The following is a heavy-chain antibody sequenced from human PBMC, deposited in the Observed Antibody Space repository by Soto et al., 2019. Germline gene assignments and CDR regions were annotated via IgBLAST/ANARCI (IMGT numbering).Heavy chain of an antibody. CDR2: IYYSGST. Sequence: SETLSLTCTVSGGSISSGGYYWSWIRQHPGKGLEWIGYIYYSGSTYYNPSLKSRVTISVDTSKNQFSLKLSSVTAADTAVYYCASAPPEGDYSGWFDPWGQGTLVTVSS. CDR3: ASAPPEGDYSGWFDP. V-gene: IGHV4-31*03. CDR1: GGSISSGGYY. J-gene: IGHJ5*02. D-gene: IGHD4-4*01.